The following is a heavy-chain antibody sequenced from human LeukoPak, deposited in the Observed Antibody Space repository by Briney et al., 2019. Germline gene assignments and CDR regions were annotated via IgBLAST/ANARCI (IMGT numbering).Heavy chain of an antibody. J-gene: IGHJ3*02. CDR2: IFYYGST. Sequence: PSETLSLTCTVSGGSISNSSYYWGWIRQPPGKGLEWIGSIFYYGSTYYNPSLKSRVTISVDTSKNQFSLKLNSVTAADTAVYFCARDGDGSRTTKGPIWGQGTMVTVSS. D-gene: IGHD1-7*01. CDR3: ARDGDGSRTTKGPI. CDR1: GGSISNSSYY. V-gene: IGHV4-39*07.